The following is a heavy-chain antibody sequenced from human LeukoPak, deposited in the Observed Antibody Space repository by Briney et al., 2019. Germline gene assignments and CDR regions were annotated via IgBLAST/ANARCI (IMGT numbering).Heavy chain of an antibody. J-gene: IGHJ4*02. D-gene: IGHD3-10*01. CDR3: AKGTTMVRGVIITFDD. CDR1: GFTFSNYA. V-gene: IGHV3-23*01. CDR2: ISGSGGST. Sequence: GGSLRLSCAASGFTFSNYAMNWVRQAPGKGLEWVSVISGSGGSTYYADSVKGRFTISRDISKNTLYLQMNSLRAEDTAVYYCAKGTTMVRGVIITFDDWGQGTLVTVSS.